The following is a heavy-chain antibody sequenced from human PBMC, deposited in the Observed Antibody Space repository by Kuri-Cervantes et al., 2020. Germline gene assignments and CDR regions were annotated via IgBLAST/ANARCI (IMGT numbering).Heavy chain of an antibody. V-gene: IGHV4-30-4*01. D-gene: IGHD1-1*01. CDR3: ARGRVPYYYGMDV. J-gene: IGHJ6*02. CDR1: GGSMISGDYY. Sequence: SCTVSGGSMISGDYYWSWIRQTPGKGLEWIGFIYYNGITYYNPSLKSRVIISVDTSRNQFSLKLSSVTAADTAVYYCARGRVPYYYGMDVWGQGTTVTVSS. CDR2: IYYNGIT.